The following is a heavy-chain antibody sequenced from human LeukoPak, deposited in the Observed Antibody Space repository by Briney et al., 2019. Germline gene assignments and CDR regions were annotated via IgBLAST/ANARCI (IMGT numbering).Heavy chain of an antibody. CDR2: IYYSGST. CDR3: ARRVVGAINLYYYYYYMDV. D-gene: IGHD1-26*01. Sequence: SETLSLTCTVSGGSISSYYWSWIRQPPGKGLEWIGYIYYSGSTNYNPSLKSRVTISADTSKNQFSLKLSSVTAADTAVYYCARRVVGAINLYYYYYYMDVWGKGTTVTVSS. CDR1: GGSISSYY. V-gene: IGHV4-59*01. J-gene: IGHJ6*03.